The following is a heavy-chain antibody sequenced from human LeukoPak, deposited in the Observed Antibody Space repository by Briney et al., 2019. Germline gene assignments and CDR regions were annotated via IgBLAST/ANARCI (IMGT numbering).Heavy chain of an antibody. CDR2: ISGSGGST. J-gene: IGHJ4*02. D-gene: IGHD6-13*01. Sequence: PGGSLRLSCAASGFTFSSYAMSWVRQAPGKGLEWVSAISGSGGSTYYADSVKGRFTISRDNSKNTLYLQMNSLRAEDTAVYYCARDSRAAGYLDYWGRGTLVTVSS. CDR1: GFTFSSYA. CDR3: ARDSRAAGYLDY. V-gene: IGHV3-23*01.